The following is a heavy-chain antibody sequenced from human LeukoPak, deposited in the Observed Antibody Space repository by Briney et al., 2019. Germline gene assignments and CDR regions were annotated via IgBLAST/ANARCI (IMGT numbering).Heavy chain of an antibody. V-gene: IGHV4-34*01. Sequence: SETLSLTCAVYGGSFSGYYWSWIRQPPGKGLEWIGEVSHSGSTNYNPSLKSRVTISLDTSKNQFSLKVKSVTAADTAVYYCARVRRFGAGQDYWGQGTLVTFSS. CDR2: VSHSGST. CDR1: GGSFSGYY. CDR3: ARVRRFGAGQDY. J-gene: IGHJ4*02. D-gene: IGHD3-16*01.